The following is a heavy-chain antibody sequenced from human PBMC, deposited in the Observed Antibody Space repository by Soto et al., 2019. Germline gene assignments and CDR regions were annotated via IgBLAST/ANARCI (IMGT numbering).Heavy chain of an antibody. CDR1: GFSLSNGKVG. Sequence: KESGPVLVKPTETLTLTCTVSGFSLSNGKVGVSWIRQPPGKALEWLAHIFSNDEKSYKTSLKSRLTISEDTSKSQVVPTMTNVDPVDTATYYCARIMFGRSVAGGYFYMDVWGKGTTVTVSS. J-gene: IGHJ6*03. V-gene: IGHV2-26*01. D-gene: IGHD6-19*01. CDR3: ARIMFGRSVAGGYFYMDV. CDR2: IFSNDEK.